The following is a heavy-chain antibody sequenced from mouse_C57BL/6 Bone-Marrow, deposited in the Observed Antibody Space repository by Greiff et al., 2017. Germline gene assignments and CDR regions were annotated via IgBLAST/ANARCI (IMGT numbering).Heavy chain of an antibody. V-gene: IGHV2-9-1*01. Sequence: VQLQESGPGLVAPSPSLSITCTVSGYSFTSYAISWVRQPPGKGLEWLGVIWTGGGTNYNSALNSRLSISTDNSKSQVFLKMNSLQTDDTARYYCASLNTTAFDYWGQGTTLTVSS. CDR3: ASLNTTAFDY. D-gene: IGHD1-1*01. CDR1: GYSFTSYA. J-gene: IGHJ2*01. CDR2: IWTGGGT.